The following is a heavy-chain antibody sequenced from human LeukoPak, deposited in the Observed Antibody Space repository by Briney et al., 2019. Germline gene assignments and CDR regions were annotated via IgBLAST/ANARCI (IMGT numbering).Heavy chain of an antibody. CDR3: ARDPGFLWFGELLAFDAFDI. CDR2: FLPILCIA. J-gene: IGHJ3*02. D-gene: IGHD3-10*01. Sequence: SVTASCKASGGTLTSYAMSWVRHAHGQVLGWMGRFLPILCIANHAQKFQGRVTITADKATSTAYMELSSLRSEDTAVYYCARDPGFLWFGELLAFDAFDIWGQGTMVTVCS. V-gene: IGHV1-69*04. CDR1: GGTLTSYA.